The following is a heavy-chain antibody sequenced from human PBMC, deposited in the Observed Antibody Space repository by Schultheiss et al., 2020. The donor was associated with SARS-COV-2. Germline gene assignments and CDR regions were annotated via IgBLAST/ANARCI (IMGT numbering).Heavy chain of an antibody. V-gene: IGHV4-59*01. D-gene: IGHD2-15*01. CDR1: GGSFSGYY. CDR2: IYYSGST. CDR3: ARHVVVAATRGNWFDP. Sequence: SETLSLTCAVYGGSFSGYYWGWIRQPPGKGLEWIGYIYYSGSTNYNPSLKSRVTISVDTSKSQFSLKLSSVTAADTAVYYCARHVVVAATRGNWFDPWGQGTLVTVSS. J-gene: IGHJ5*02.